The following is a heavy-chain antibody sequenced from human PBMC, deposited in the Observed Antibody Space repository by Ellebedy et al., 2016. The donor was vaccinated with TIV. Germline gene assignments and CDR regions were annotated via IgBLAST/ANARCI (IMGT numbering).Heavy chain of an antibody. J-gene: IGHJ4*02. V-gene: IGHV3-33*08. CDR2: FWPDGIKK. Sequence: PGGSLRLSCAASGFTFSNYGMHWVRQAPGKGLEWVAVFWPDGIKKYYADSVKGRFTISRDNSQNTLYLQMNSLRVEDTAVYYCARGWAAAPDYWGQGTLVTVSS. D-gene: IGHD2-15*01. CDR1: GFTFSNYG. CDR3: ARGWAAAPDY.